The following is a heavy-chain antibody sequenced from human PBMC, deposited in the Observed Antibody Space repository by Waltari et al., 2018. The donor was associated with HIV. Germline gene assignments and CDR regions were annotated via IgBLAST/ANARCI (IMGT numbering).Heavy chain of an antibody. CDR2: INQGGNT. J-gene: IGHJ4*02. CDR1: GGSFSGYF. D-gene: IGHD3-10*01. CDR3: ARVFGGGHFDY. V-gene: IGHV4-34*01. Sequence: QVQLQQWGAGLLKPSETLSLTCAVYGGSFSGYFWTWIRQAPGKGLEWIGEINQGGNTRYNPSLKSRVTTSIDTSKNQFSLRLNSVTAADTAVYYCARVFGGGHFDYWGRGTLVTVS.